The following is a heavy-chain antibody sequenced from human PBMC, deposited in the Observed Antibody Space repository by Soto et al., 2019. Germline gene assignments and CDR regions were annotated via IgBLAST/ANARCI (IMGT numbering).Heavy chain of an antibody. V-gene: IGHV3-23*01. D-gene: IGHD6-13*01. CDR3: AYSSTPFDY. J-gene: IGHJ4*02. CDR2: ISGSGGST. CDR1: GFTFSSYA. Sequence: EVQLLESGGGLVQPGGSLRLSCAASGFTFSSYAMSWVRQAPGKGLEWVSAISGSGGSTYYADSVKGRFTISRDNSKNPASFQTTRPGAQGPGAKFWAYSSTPFDYWGQGTLVTVSS.